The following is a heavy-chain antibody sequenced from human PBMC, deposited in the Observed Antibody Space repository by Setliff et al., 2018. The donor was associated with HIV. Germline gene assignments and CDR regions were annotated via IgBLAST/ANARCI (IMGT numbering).Heavy chain of an antibody. CDR1: GGSISSHY. J-gene: IGHJ3*02. Sequence: SETLSLTCTVSGGSISSHYWSWIRQPPGKGLEWIGYIYYSGSNDCNPSLKNRVTISIDTSKNQVSLKLSSVTAADTAMYYCAREMATRFDAFDIWGQGTMVTVSS. CDR2: IYYSGSN. D-gene: IGHD5-12*01. V-gene: IGHV4-59*11. CDR3: AREMATRFDAFDI.